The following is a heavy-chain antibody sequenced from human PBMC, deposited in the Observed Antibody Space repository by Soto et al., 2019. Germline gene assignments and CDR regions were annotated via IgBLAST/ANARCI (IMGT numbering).Heavy chain of an antibody. CDR1: GFTVSSNY. J-gene: IGHJ6*02. CDR2: IYSGGST. Sequence: EVQLVESGGGLVQPGGSLRLSCAASGFTVSSNYMSWVRQAPGKGLEWVSVIYSGGSTYYADSVKGRFTISRDNSKNTLYLQMNSLRAEDTAVYYCVQKDYYYYGMDVWGQGTTVTVSS. V-gene: IGHV3-66*01. CDR3: VQKDYYYYGMDV.